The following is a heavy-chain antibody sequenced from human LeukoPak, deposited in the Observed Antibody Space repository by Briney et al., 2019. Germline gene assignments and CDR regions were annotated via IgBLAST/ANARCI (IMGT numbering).Heavy chain of an antibody. Sequence: SETLSLTCTTSGGSMSSYYWSWIRQPPGKGLEWIGYIYYSGSTNYNPSLKSRVTISVGTSKSQFSLKLSSVTAADTAIYYCARHRVIAAAGTGVFDSWGQGTLVTVSS. CDR1: GGSMSSYY. D-gene: IGHD6-13*01. J-gene: IGHJ4*02. CDR2: IYYSGST. CDR3: ARHRVIAAAGTGVFDS. V-gene: IGHV4-59*08.